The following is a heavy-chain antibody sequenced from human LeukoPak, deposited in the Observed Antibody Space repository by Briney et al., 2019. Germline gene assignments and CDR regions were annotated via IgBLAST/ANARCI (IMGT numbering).Heavy chain of an antibody. CDR1: GFTFTKYG. D-gene: IGHD4-17*01. CDR3: ARAGHGDSRPYHYSMDA. V-gene: IGHV3-33*01. Sequence: QPGRSLRLSCAASGFTFTKYGMHWVRQAPGRGLEWVAVIGYDGTIKYYADSVRGRFTISRDNTKNTLFLQMNSLRADDTAVYYCARAGHGDSRPYHYSMDAWGQGTTVTVSS. CDR2: IGYDGTIK. J-gene: IGHJ6*02.